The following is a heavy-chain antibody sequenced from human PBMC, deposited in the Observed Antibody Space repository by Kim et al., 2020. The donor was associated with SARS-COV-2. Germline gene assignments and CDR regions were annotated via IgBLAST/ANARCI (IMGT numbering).Heavy chain of an antibody. J-gene: IGHJ6*03. V-gene: IGHV4-34*01. CDR2: INHSGVT. CDR1: GGTFTGYN. CDR3: VRVLHSPVNYSYLDV. Sequence: SETLSLTCAVYGGTFTGYNWNWIRQAPGKGLEWIGEINHSGVTKYKPSLESRVTIAVDRFTNQFSLKLISVTAADTALYYCVRVLHSPVNYSYLDVW. D-gene: IGHD4-17*01.